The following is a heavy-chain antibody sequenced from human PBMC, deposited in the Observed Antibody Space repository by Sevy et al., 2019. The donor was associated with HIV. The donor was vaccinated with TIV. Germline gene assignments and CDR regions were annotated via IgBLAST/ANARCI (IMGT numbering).Heavy chain of an antibody. J-gene: IGHJ4*02. CDR1: GFTFANHA. CDR3: ASDPGTDGACFRSGYFDY. Sequence: GGSLRLSCAASGFTFANHAIHWVRQAPGKGLEWVAIISFDGRNEHYAAYVNGRFSISRDNSKNTEDLQMTRLRSEDAAVYYCASDPGTDGACFRSGYFDYWGQGTLVTVSS. CDR2: ISFDGRNE. D-gene: IGHD2-8*01. V-gene: IGHV3-30*04.